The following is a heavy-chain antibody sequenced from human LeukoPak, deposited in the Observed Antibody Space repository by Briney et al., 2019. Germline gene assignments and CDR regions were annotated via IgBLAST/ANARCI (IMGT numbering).Heavy chain of an antibody. J-gene: IGHJ4*02. CDR3: ARVRSGAGFDY. CDR1: GGSISSGDYY. Sequence: SQTLSLTCTVSGGSISSGDYYWSWIRQPPGKGLEWIGYIYYSGSTYYNPSLKSRVTISVDTSKNQFSLKLSSVTAEDTAVYYCARVRSGAGFDYWGQGTLVTVSS. CDR2: IYYSGST. D-gene: IGHD3-3*01. V-gene: IGHV4-30-4*01.